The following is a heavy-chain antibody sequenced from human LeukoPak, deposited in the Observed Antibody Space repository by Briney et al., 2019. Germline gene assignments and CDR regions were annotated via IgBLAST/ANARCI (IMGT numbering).Heavy chain of an antibody. J-gene: IGHJ4*02. CDR2: IYTSGST. V-gene: IGHV4-4*07. D-gene: IGHD4-17*01. CDR3: ARDSSYGDDPSFDY. CDR1: GGSISSYY. Sequence: SETLSLTCTVSGGSISSYYWSWIRQPAGKGLEWIGRIYTSGSTNYNPSLKSRVTMSVDTSKNQFSLKLSSVTAADTAVYYCARDSSYGDDPSFDYWGQGTLGTVSS.